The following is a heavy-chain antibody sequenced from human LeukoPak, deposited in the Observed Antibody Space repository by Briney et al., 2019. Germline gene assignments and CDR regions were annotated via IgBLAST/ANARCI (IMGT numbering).Heavy chain of an antibody. Sequence: SETLSLTCTVSGGSISSYYWSWIRQPAGKGMEWIGRIYPSGSTNYNPSLESRVTMSVDTSKNQFSLKLSSVTAADTAVYYCARDRGNSWYFDSWGRGTLVTVSS. CDR1: GGSISSYY. D-gene: IGHD6-13*01. CDR3: ARDRGNSWYFDS. J-gene: IGHJ4*02. CDR2: IYPSGST. V-gene: IGHV4-4*07.